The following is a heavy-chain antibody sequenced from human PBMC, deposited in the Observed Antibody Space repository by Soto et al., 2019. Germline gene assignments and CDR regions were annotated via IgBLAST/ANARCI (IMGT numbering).Heavy chain of an antibody. J-gene: IGHJ4*02. CDR3: ARVVGYSIGKPFDY. CDR1: GFTFSSYA. D-gene: IGHD6-19*01. Sequence: PGGSLRLSCAASGFTFSSYAMHWVRQAPGKGLEWVAVISYDGSNKYYADSVKGRFTISRDNSKNTLYLQMNSLRAEDTAVYYCARVVGYSIGKPFDYWGQRTLVTVSS. V-gene: IGHV3-30-3*01. CDR2: ISYDGSNK.